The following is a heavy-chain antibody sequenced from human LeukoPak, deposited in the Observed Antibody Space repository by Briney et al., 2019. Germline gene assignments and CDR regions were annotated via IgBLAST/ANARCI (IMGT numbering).Heavy chain of an antibody. CDR1: GGTFSSYA. J-gene: IGHJ4*02. D-gene: IGHD5-18*01. CDR3: ARRRGYSHSDY. Sequence: GASVKVSCKASGGTFSSYAISWVRQAPGQGLEWMGGIIPIFGTANYAQKLQGRVTMTTDTSTSTAYMELRSLRSDDTAVYYCARRRGYSHSDYWGQGTLVTVSS. CDR2: IIPIFGTA. V-gene: IGHV1-69*05.